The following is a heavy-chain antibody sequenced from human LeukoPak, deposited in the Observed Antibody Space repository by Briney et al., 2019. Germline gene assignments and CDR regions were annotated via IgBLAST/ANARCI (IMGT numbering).Heavy chain of an antibody. J-gene: IGHJ3*02. D-gene: IGHD6-13*01. CDR2: IYTSGST. V-gene: IGHV4-4*07. CDR3: ARTQISNWSNDAFSI. CDR1: GGSISSYY. Sequence: SETLSLTCTVSGGSISSYYWSWIRQPAGKGLEWIGRIYTSGSTNYNPSLKSRVTMSVDTSKNQFSLKLSSVTAADTAVYYCARTQISNWSNDAFSIWGQGTTVTVSS.